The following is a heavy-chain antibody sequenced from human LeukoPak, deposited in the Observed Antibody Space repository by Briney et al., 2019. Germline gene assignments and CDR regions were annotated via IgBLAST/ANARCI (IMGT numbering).Heavy chain of an antibody. D-gene: IGHD5-18*01. CDR2: ISWDGGST. V-gene: IGHV3-43*01. Sequence: GGSLRLSCAASGFTFEDYSMHWVRQAPGKGLEWVSLISWDGGSTYYTDSVKGRFTISRDNSKNSLYLQMNSLRTEDTALYYCTKEPRYNNYFDSWGQGTLVTVSS. CDR3: TKEPRYNNYFDS. CDR1: GFTFEDYS. J-gene: IGHJ4*02.